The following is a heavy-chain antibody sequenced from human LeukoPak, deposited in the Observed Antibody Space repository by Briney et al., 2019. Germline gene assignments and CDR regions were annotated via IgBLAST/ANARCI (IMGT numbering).Heavy chain of an antibody. D-gene: IGHD1-26*01. CDR3: ARDKQVGATYFDY. V-gene: IGHV3-9*01. J-gene: IGHJ4*02. Sequence: PGGSLRLSCAASGFTFDDYAMHWVRQAPGKGLEWVSGISWNSGSIGYADSVKGRFTISRDNAKNSLYLQMNSLRAEDTAVYYCARDKQVGATYFDYWGQGTLVTVSS. CDR1: GFTFDDYA. CDR2: ISWNSGSI.